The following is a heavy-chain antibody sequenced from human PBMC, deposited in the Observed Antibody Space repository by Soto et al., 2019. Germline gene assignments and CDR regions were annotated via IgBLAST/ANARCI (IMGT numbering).Heavy chain of an antibody. Sequence: SLTCTVSGGSISSSPYYWGWVRQPPGKGLEYIASIFYSGSTYYNPSLKSRVTISVDMSKNQFSLKLSSVTAADTAVYYCARTAHCTSTSCYSGWFDPWGQGTLVTVSS. J-gene: IGHJ5*02. V-gene: IGHV4-39*01. CDR2: IFYSGST. CDR3: ARTAHCTSTSCYSGWFDP. CDR1: GGSISSSPYY. D-gene: IGHD2-2*01.